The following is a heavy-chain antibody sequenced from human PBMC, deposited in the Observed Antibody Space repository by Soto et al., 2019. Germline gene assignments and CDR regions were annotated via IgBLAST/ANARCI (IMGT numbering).Heavy chain of an antibody. CDR3: ARKNTYYYDSSGRMDV. CDR2: ISSSSSYI. D-gene: IGHD3-22*01. Sequence: GGSLRLSCAASGFTFSSYSMNWVRQAPGKGLEWVSSISSSSSYIYYADSVKGRFTISRDNAKNSLYLQINSLRDEDMAVYYCARKNTYYYDSSGRMDVWGQGTTVTVSS. V-gene: IGHV3-21*01. J-gene: IGHJ6*02. CDR1: GFTFSSYS.